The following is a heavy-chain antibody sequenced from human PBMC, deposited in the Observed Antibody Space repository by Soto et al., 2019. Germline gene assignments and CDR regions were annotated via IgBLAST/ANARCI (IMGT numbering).Heavy chain of an antibody. J-gene: IGHJ4*02. V-gene: IGHV3-23*05. CDR2: IKTSGDTT. D-gene: IGHD2-21*02. Sequence: ILSCSASGFXFSNCAMSWVRQAPGKGLEWVSTIKTSGDTTFYADPVKGRFTTSRDDSKNTLYLQMNSLRAEDTATYYCTKDVTGDIGADFWGQGTPVTVSS. CDR3: TKDVTGDIGADF. CDR1: GFXFSNCA.